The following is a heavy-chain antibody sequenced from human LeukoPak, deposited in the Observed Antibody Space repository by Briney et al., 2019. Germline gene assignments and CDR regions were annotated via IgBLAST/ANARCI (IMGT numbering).Heavy chain of an antibody. V-gene: IGHV1-18*01. CDR2: ISTDNGNT. CDR1: GYSFTSYG. D-gene: IGHD5-18*01. Sequence: ASVKVSCKASGYSFTSYGINWVRQAPGQGLEWMGWISTDNGNTDYAQNLQGRVTMTTGTSTSTAYMELRSLRSDDTAVYYCARGHSYGYGPLDYWGQGTLVTVSS. J-gene: IGHJ4*02. CDR3: ARGHSYGYGPLDY.